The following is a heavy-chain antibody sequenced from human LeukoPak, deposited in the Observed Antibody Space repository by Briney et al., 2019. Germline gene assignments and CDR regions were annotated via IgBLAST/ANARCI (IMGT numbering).Heavy chain of an antibody. V-gene: IGHV4-61*02. CDR1: GGSISSGSYY. Sequence: SETLSLTCTVSGGSISSGSYYWSWIRQPAGKGLEWIGRIYTSGSTNYNPSLKSRVTISVDTSKNQFSLKLSSVTAADTAVYYCARLPPAATSFDIWGQGTVVIVSS. D-gene: IGHD2-2*01. CDR2: IYTSGST. CDR3: ARLPPAATSFDI. J-gene: IGHJ3*02.